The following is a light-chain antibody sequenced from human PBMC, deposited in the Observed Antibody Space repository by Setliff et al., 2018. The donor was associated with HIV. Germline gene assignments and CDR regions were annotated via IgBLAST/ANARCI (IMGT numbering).Light chain of an antibody. Sequence: SYELSQPSSVSVSPGQTARITCSGNILAKKYARWFQQKPGQAPVVIIYKDTERPSGIPDRFSGSSSGTTVTLTISGAQVEDEGDYYCYSAADNNVMFGGGTK. CDR3: YSAADNNVM. V-gene: IGLV3-27*01. CDR1: ILAKKY. CDR2: KDT. J-gene: IGLJ3*02.